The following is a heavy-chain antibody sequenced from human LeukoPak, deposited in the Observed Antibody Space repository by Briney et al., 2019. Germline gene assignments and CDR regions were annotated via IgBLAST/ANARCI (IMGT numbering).Heavy chain of an antibody. CDR1: GGSISSYY. CDR2: IYYSGST. J-gene: IGHJ5*02. Sequence: SETLSLTCTVPGGSISSYYWGWIRQPPGKGLEWIGYIYYSGSTNYNPSLKSRITVSVDTSKNQFSLNLSSVTAADTAVYYCARHLGYCSGGSCYSWFDPWGQGTLVTVSS. CDR3: ARHLGYCSGGSCYSWFDP. V-gene: IGHV4-59*08. D-gene: IGHD2-15*01.